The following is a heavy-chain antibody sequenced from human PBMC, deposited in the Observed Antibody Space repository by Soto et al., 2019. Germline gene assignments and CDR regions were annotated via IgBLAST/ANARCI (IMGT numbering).Heavy chain of an antibody. V-gene: IGHV4-34*01. J-gene: IGHJ5*02. CDR3: ARGYRGPYYYGSGPPFDP. Sequence: SETLPISCAMYGGSFTRYYWRWIRQPPGTRLEWIGEINHSGSTNYNPSLKSRVTISVDTSKNQFSLKLSSVTAADTAVYYCARGYRGPYYYGSGPPFDPWGQGTLVTVSS. CDR2: INHSGST. CDR1: GGSFTRYY. D-gene: IGHD3-10*01.